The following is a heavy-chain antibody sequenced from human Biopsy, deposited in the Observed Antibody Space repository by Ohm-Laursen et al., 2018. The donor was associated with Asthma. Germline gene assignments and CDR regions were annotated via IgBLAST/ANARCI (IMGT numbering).Heavy chain of an antibody. Sequence: SDTLSLTCTVSGGSLTSAYWSWVRQYPEKGLEWIGYIYHSGTTFYNPSLKSRVSMSVDTSKNQVSLKLSSVTAADTAVYYCAGEKAYGSGSLYGMDVWGHGTTVTVSS. D-gene: IGHD3-10*01. CDR3: AGEKAYGSGSLYGMDV. CDR1: GGSLTSAY. V-gene: IGHV4-31*03. CDR2: IYHSGTT. J-gene: IGHJ6*02.